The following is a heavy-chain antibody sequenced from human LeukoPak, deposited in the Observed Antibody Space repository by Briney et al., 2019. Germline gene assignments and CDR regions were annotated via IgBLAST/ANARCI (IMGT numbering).Heavy chain of an antibody. CDR2: ISYDGSNK. CDR3: AKAGTMAYFDY. D-gene: IGHD3-10*01. CDR1: GFTFSSYG. V-gene: IGHV3-30*18. J-gene: IGHJ4*02. Sequence: GGSLRLSCAASGFTFSSYGMPWVRQAPGKGLEWVAVISYDGSNKYYADSVKGRFTISRDNSKNTLYLQMNSLRAEDTAVYYCAKAGTMAYFDYWGQGTLVTVSS.